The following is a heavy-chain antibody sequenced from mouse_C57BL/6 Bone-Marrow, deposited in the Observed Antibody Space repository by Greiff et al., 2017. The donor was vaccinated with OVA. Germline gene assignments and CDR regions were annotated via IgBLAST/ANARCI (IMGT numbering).Heavy chain of an antibody. D-gene: IGHD1-2*01. CDR3: ARHEATAAY. Sequence: EVKLMESGGGLVQPGGSLKLSCAASGFTFSDYYMYWVRQTPEKRLEWVAYISNGGGSTYYPDTVKGRFTISRDNAKNTLYLQMSRLKSEDTAMYYCARHEATAAYWGQGTLVTVSA. CDR1: GFTFSDYY. V-gene: IGHV5-12*01. CDR2: ISNGGGST. J-gene: IGHJ3*01.